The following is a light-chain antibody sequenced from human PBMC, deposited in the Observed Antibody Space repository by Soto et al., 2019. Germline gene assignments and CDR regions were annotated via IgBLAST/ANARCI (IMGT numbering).Light chain of an antibody. CDR2: DAS. CDR1: QGISSA. J-gene: IGKJ4*01. Sequence: ALQLTQSPSSLSASVGDRVTITCRASQGISSALAWYQQKPGTAPKLLIYDASSLESGVPSRFSGSGSGTDFTLTISSLQPEDFATYYCQQFNSYPLTFGGGTKVEIK. CDR3: QQFNSYPLT. V-gene: IGKV1-13*02.